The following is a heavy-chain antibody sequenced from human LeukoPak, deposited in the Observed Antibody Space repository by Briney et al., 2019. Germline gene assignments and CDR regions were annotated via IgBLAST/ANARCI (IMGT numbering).Heavy chain of an antibody. J-gene: IGHJ6*02. CDR3: ARDGSRFCSSTSCYSGYYYYGLDV. CDR2: ITSTDSTI. Sequence: GALLLSCAASGFTFSDYYMSWIRQAPGEGLEWVSYITSTDSTIYYADSVKGRFTISRDNAKNSLYLQMNSLSAEDTAVYYCARDGSRFCSSTSCYSGYYYYGLDVWGQGTTVTVSS. V-gene: IGHV3-11*01. CDR1: GFTFSDYY. D-gene: IGHD2-2*01.